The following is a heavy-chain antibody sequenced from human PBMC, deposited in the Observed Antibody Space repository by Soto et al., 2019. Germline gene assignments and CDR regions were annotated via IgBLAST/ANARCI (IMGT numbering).Heavy chain of an antibody. J-gene: IGHJ5*02. Sequence: SETLSLTCTVSSGSISSYYWSWIRQPAGKGLEWIGRIYTSGSANYNPSLKSRVTMSVDTSKNQFSLKLSSVTAADTAVYYCARDRDSAVAGTNYWFDPWGQGTLVTVSS. CDR2: IYTSGSA. CDR3: ARDRDSAVAGTNYWFDP. D-gene: IGHD6-19*01. CDR1: SGSISSYY. V-gene: IGHV4-4*07.